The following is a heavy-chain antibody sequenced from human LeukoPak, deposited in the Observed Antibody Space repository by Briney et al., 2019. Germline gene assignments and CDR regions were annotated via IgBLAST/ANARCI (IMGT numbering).Heavy chain of an antibody. D-gene: IGHD5-12*01. V-gene: IGHV1-18*01. CDR3: AREQVEMATIVSALSYYYGMDV. CDR1: GYTFTSYG. CDR2: ISAYNGNT. Sequence: ASVKVSCKASGYTFTSYGISWVRQAPGQGLEWMGWISAYNGNTNYAQKLQGRVTMTTDTSTSTAYMELRSLRSDDTAVYYCAREQVEMATIVSALSYYYGMDVWGQGTTVTVSS. J-gene: IGHJ6*02.